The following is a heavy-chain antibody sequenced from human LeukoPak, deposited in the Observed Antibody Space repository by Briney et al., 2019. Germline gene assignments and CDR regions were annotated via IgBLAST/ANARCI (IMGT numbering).Heavy chain of an antibody. J-gene: IGHJ6*02. CDR2: ISYDGSNK. CDR3: AKDKDFWSGYYRGVPYYYGMDV. V-gene: IGHV3-30*18. Sequence: GRSLRLSCAVSGFTFNSYGMDWVRQAPGKGLEWVAVISYDGSNKYYADSVKGRFTISRDNAKNTLYLQMNSLRGEDTAVYYCAKDKDFWSGYYRGVPYYYGMDVWGQGTTVTVSS. D-gene: IGHD3-3*01. CDR1: GFTFNSYG.